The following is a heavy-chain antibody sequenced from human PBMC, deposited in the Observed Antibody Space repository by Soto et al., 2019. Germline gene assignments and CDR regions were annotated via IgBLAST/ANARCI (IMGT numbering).Heavy chain of an antibody. Sequence: GGSLRLSCAASGFTFSSYWMSWVRQAPGKGLEWVANIKQDGSEKYYVDSVKGRFTISRDNAKNSLHLQMNSLRAEDTAVYYCARDRYSYYDFWSGSLPYYYYGMDVWGQGTTVTVSS. CDR3: ARDRYSYYDFWSGSLPYYYYGMDV. J-gene: IGHJ6*02. CDR2: IKQDGSEK. V-gene: IGHV3-7*01. CDR1: GFTFSSYW. D-gene: IGHD3-3*01.